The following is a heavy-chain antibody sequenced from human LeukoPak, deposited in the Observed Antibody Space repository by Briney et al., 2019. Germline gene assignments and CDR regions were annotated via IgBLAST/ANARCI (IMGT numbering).Heavy chain of an antibody. Sequence: SETLSLTCTVSGGSISSGGYYWSWIRQHPGKGLEWIGYIYYSGSTYYNPSLKSRVTISVDTSKNQFSLKLSSVTAADTAVYYCARADYGSGPFDYWGQGTLVTVSS. D-gene: IGHD3-10*01. V-gene: IGHV4-31*03. CDR2: IYYSGST. J-gene: IGHJ4*02. CDR1: GGSISSGGYY. CDR3: ARADYGSGPFDY.